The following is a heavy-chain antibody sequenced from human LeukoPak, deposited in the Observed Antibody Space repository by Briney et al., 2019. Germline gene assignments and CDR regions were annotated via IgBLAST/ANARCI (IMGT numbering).Heavy chain of an antibody. CDR2: ISGTGNSI. J-gene: IGHJ4*02. D-gene: IGHD2/OR15-2a*01. Sequence: PGGSLRLSCAASGFTFNNYAMIWVRQAPGKGLEWVSLISGTGNSIYYADSVKGRFTISRDNSKNTLFLQMNSLRAEGTAVYYCVKEPGNISAGYWGPGTLVTVSS. CDR3: VKEPGNISAGY. V-gene: IGHV3-23*01. CDR1: GFTFNNYA.